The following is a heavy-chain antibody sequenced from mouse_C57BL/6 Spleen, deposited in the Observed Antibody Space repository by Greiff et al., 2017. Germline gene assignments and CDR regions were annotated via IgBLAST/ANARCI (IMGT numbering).Heavy chain of an antibody. V-gene: IGHV1-20*01. J-gene: IGHJ4*01. CDR2: INPYNGDT. CDR1: GYSFTGYF. CDR3: ARGGSRNYYAMDY. Sequence: EVQLQQSGPELVKPGDSVKISCKASGYSFTGYFMNWVMQSHGKSLEWIGRINPYNGDTFYNQKFKGKATLTVDKSSSTAHMELRSLTSEDSAVYYCARGGSRNYYAMDYWGQGTSVTVSS. D-gene: IGHD1-1*01.